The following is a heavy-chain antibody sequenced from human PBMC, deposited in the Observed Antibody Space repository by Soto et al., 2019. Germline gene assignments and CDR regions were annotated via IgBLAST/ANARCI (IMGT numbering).Heavy chain of an antibody. CDR2: ISSSGSTI. CDR1: GFTFSDYY. V-gene: IGHV3-11*01. J-gene: IGHJ4*02. D-gene: IGHD3-22*01. CDR3: TREGGYYYDSTPFDY. Sequence: PGGSLRLACAASGFTFSDYYMSWIRQAPGKGLEWVSYISSSGSTIYYADSVKGRFTISRDDSKSIAYLQMNSLKTEDTAVYYCTREGGYYYDSTPFDYWGQGTLVTVSS.